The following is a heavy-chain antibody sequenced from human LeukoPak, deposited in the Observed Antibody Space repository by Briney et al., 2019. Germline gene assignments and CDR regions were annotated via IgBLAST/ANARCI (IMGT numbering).Heavy chain of an antibody. J-gene: IGHJ5*02. CDR3: ARDYSSSWYRRNWFDP. CDR2: ISSSSSYI. CDR1: GFTFSSYS. D-gene: IGHD6-13*01. Sequence: GGSLRLSCAASGFTFSSYSMNWVRQAPGKELEWVSSISSSSSYIYYSDSVKGRFTFSRDNAKNSLYLQMNSLRAEDTAAYYCARDYSSSWYRRNWFDPWGQGTLVTVSS. V-gene: IGHV3-21*01.